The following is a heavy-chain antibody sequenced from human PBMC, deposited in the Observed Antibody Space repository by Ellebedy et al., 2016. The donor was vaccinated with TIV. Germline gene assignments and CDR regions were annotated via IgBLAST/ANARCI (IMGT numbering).Heavy chain of an antibody. J-gene: IGHJ3*02. CDR1: GFTFSSFA. V-gene: IGHV3-23*01. CDR3: VKDQIAGDGRWVFDI. D-gene: IGHD5-24*01. Sequence: GESLKISCAASGFTFSSFAMGWVRQTPGKGLGGVSGLYGSGRGIFYSDSVRGRFTVSRDNSKNTLYLHMNSLSVEDTAIYYCVKDQIAGDGRWVFDIWGQGTVVTVSS. CDR2: LYGSGRGI.